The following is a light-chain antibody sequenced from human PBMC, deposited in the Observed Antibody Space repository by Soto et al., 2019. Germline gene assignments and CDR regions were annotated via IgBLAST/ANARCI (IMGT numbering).Light chain of an antibody. CDR1: QTISSW. Sequence: DIQMTQAPSNLSASVGDGVTITCWASQTISSWLAWYQQKPGQAPKLMIYNASTLKSGVPSRFSGSGAGTEFTLTISSLQPDDFATYYCQHYKSYSEAFGQGTKVDIK. CDR2: NAS. CDR3: QHYKSYSEA. J-gene: IGKJ1*01. V-gene: IGKV1-5*03.